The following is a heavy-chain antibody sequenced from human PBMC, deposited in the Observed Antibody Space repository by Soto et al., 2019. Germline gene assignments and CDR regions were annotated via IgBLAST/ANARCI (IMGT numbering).Heavy chain of an antibody. D-gene: IGHD2-15*01. CDR2: IYSGITT. J-gene: IGHJ4*02. CDR3: ARTHYSDSHSLFAL. CDR1: GLTVSDTF. V-gene: IGHV3-53*01. Sequence: PGGSLRLSCAASGLTVSDTFMSWVRQAPGKGLEWVSVIYSGITTHYADSVKGRFSMSRDNAKNTVYLQMSSLRAEDTAVYYCARTHYSDSHSLFALWARGTLVTVSS.